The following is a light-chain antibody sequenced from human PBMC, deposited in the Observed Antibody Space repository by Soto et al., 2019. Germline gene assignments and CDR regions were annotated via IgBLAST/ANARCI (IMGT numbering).Light chain of an antibody. Sequence: EIVMTQSPATLSVSPGERATLSCRASQTVASNVAWYQQKPGQAPRLLIHRASTRATDVSARFSDTGSGIDFPLTISSLQSEDFAVYYCQQYHNWPPQYTFGQGTRLQIK. V-gene: IGKV3-15*01. CDR2: RAS. CDR3: QQYHNWPPQYT. J-gene: IGKJ2*01. CDR1: QTVASN.